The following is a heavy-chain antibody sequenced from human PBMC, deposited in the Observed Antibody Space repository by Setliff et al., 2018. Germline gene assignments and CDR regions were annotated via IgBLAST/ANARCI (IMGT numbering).Heavy chain of an antibody. J-gene: IGHJ6*03. CDR3: ARVAQVAGTRSGWSYFFYYMDA. CDR2: VNGDGSRK. D-gene: IGHD6-19*01. V-gene: IGHV3-74*01. CDR1: GLTLSGSW. Sequence: GGSLRLSCAASGLTLSGSWVHWVRQAPGRGLVWVSSVNGDGSRKTYADSVKGRFIVSSDNAKNTLFLQMNSLRAEDTAVYYCARVAQVAGTRSGWSYFFYYMDAWGKGTTVTVSS.